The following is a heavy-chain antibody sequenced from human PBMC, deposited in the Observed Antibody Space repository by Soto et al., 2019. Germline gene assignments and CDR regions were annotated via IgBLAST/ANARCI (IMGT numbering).Heavy chain of an antibody. Sequence: GESLKISCRGSGYSFSTYWIAWVRQMPGKGLEWMGIIYPGDSDTRYSPSFQGQVTISADKSISTAYLQWISLRASDTAMYYCARPWDVGATEAFDIWGLWTMVTVSS. D-gene: IGHD1-26*01. V-gene: IGHV5-51*01. CDR1: GYSFSTYW. CDR3: ARPWDVGATEAFDI. J-gene: IGHJ3*02. CDR2: IYPGDSDT.